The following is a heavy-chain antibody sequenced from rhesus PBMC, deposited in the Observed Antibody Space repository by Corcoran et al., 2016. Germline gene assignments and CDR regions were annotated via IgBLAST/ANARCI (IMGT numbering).Heavy chain of an antibody. CDR1: GGSINSRNW. CDR3: GRGYGYNRDSSFDY. D-gene: IGHD3-9*01. Sequence: QVQLQLSGPVVVKPSETLSLTCAVSGGSINSRNWWTWIRPSPGRGLEWVGGIYGSDGGTAYNPSLKSRVTISKDTPKNQFSLKMNLMTAADTAVYYCGRGYGYNRDSSFDYWGQGVLVTVSS. CDR2: IYGSDGGT. V-gene: IGHV4-93*01. J-gene: IGHJ4*01.